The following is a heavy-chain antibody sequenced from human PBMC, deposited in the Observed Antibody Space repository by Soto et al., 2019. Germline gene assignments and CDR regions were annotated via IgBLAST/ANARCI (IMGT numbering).Heavy chain of an antibody. CDR1: GYTFTMYG. Sequence: QGQLVQSGAEVKKPGASVKVSCKASGYTFTMYGITWVRQAPGQGLEWMGWSSAYNGKTDYAEKFQGRVAMTTDSSPTTAYMELRSLRSDDSAVYYCARLHRYGGHPPDYWGQGTPVIVSS. CDR2: SSAYNGKT. V-gene: IGHV1-18*01. D-gene: IGHD4-17*01. J-gene: IGHJ4*02. CDR3: ARLHRYGGHPPDY.